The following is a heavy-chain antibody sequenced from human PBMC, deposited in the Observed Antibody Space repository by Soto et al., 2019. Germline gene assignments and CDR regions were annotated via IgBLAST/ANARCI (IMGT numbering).Heavy chain of an antibody. J-gene: IGHJ4*02. CDR1: GYIFTNYG. CDR3: ARDDRAAAAGTTYYFDY. V-gene: IGHV1-18*01. Sequence: QVQLVQSEAEVKKPGASVKVSCKASGYIFTNYGLSWVRQAPGQGLEWMAWISPYDGNTHYAQKLQGRVTVTTDTSPGPAHMELRSLRFDDTAVYFCARDDRAAAAGTTYYFDYWGQGTLVTVSS. D-gene: IGHD6-13*01. CDR2: ISPYDGNT.